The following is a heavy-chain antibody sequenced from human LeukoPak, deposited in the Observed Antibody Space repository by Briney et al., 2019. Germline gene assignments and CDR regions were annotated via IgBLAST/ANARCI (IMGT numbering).Heavy chain of an antibody. CDR3: ARGPPVVYDVLTGDYRFDY. CDR1: GGSFNGYY. J-gene: IGHJ4*02. CDR2: INDSRST. V-gene: IGHV4-34*01. Sequence: PSETLSITCAVHGGSFNGYYWSWIRQPPGKGLEWIGEINDSRSTKYDPSLTSRVTMSVDTSKNQFSLKLNSVTAADTAVYYCARGPPVVYDVLTGDYRFDYWGEGTLVTTSS. D-gene: IGHD3-9*01.